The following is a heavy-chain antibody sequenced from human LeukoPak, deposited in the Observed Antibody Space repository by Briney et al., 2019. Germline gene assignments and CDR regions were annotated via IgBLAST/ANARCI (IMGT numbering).Heavy chain of an antibody. CDR1: GGSFSGYY. CDR3: ARGRDYYDSSGYYYFYFDY. CDR2: INHSGST. V-gene: IGHV4-34*01. Sequence: SETLSLTCAVYGGSFSGYYWSWIRQPPGKGLEWIGEINHSGSTNYNPSLKSRVTISVDTSKNQFFLKLSSVTAADTAVYYCARGRDYYDSSGYYYFYFDYWGQGTLVTVSS. J-gene: IGHJ4*02. D-gene: IGHD3-22*01.